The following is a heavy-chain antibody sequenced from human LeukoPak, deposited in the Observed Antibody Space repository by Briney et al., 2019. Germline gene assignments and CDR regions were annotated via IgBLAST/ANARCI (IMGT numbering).Heavy chain of an antibody. CDR2: ITHSGGT. J-gene: IGHJ4*02. V-gene: IGHV4-34*01. Sequence: PSETLSLTCAVYGESFSGHFWSWIRQPPGKGLEWLGEITHSGGTNYTPSLKSRVTISVDTSKNQFSLKLSSVTAADTGVYYCARRPRNTGSDDGPSGLDYWGQGTLVTVSS. CDR1: GESFSGHF. CDR3: ARRPRNTGSDDGPSGLDY. D-gene: IGHD1-26*01.